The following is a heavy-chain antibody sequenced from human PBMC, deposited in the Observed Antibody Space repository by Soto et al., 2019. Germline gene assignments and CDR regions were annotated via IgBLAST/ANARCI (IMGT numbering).Heavy chain of an antibody. J-gene: IGHJ4*02. V-gene: IGHV1-3*01. CDR2: INAGNGNT. CDR3: ARGPFPVVVNPIDY. Sequence: GASVKVSCKASGYTFTSYAMHWVRQAPGQRLEWMGRINAGNGNTKYSQKFQGRVTITRDTSASTAYMELSSLRSEDTAVYYCARGPFPVVVNPIDYWGQGTLVTVSS. D-gene: IGHD3-22*01. CDR1: GYTFTSYA.